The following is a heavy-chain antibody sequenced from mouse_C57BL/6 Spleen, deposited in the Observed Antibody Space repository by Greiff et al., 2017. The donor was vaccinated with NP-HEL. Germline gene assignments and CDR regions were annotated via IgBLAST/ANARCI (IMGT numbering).Heavy chain of an antibody. Sequence: VQLQESGAELVKPGASVKLSCKASGYTFTSYWMHWVKQRPGRGLEWIGRIDPNSGGTKYNEKFKSKATLTVDKPSSTAYMQLSSLTSEDSAVYYCARSFITTVVASYYAMDYWGQGTSVTVSS. V-gene: IGHV1-72*01. CDR1: GYTFTSYW. J-gene: IGHJ4*01. CDR3: ARSFITTVVASYYAMDY. D-gene: IGHD1-1*01. CDR2: IDPNSGGT.